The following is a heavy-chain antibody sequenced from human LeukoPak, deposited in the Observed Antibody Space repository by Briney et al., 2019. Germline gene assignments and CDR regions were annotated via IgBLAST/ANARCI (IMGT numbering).Heavy chain of an antibody. Sequence: GESLKISCKGSGYSFTSYWIGWVRQMPGKGLEWVGIIYPGDSDTRYSPSFQGQVTISADKSISTAYLQWSSLKASDTAMYYCARGAQIVGAIFGYWGQGTLVTVSS. D-gene: IGHD1-26*01. J-gene: IGHJ4*02. CDR1: GYSFTSYW. CDR2: IYPGDSDT. CDR3: ARGAQIVGAIFGY. V-gene: IGHV5-51*01.